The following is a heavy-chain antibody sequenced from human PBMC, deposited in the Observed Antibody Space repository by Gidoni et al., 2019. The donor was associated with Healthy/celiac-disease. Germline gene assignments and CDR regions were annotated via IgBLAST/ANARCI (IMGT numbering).Heavy chain of an antibody. CDR2: IIPIFGTA. V-gene: IGHV1-69*01. Sequence: QVQLVQSGAEVKKPGSSVKVSCKASGSTFSSYAISWVRQAPGQGLKWMGGIIPIFGTANYAQKLQGRVTITADESTSTAYMELRSLRSEETAVYYCARSCWDYGDYVSGLGYWGQGTLVTVSS. J-gene: IGHJ4*02. CDR1: GSTFSSYA. D-gene: IGHD4-17*01. CDR3: ARSCWDYGDYVSGLGY.